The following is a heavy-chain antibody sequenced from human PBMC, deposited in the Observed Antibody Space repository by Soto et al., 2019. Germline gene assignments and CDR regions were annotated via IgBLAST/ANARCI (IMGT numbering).Heavy chain of an antibody. D-gene: IGHD6-13*01. CDR1: GYTFTSYG. J-gene: IGHJ6*02. V-gene: IGHV1-18*04. Sequence: GASVKVSCKASGYTFTSYGISWVRQAPGQGLEWMGWISAYNGNTNYAQKLQGRVTMTTDTSTSTAYMELRSLRSDDTAVYYCARDRAAAAGLHYYYYGTDVWGQGTTVTVSS. CDR2: ISAYNGNT. CDR3: ARDRAAAAGLHYYYYGTDV.